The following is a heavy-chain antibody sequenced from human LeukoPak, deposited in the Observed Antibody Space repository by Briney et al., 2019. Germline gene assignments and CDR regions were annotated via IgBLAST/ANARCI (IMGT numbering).Heavy chain of an antibody. CDR1: GFTVSSNY. CDR2: IYSGGST. CDR3: ASEYYYGSGSFSEGY. J-gene: IGHJ4*02. D-gene: IGHD3-10*01. V-gene: IGHV3-53*01. Sequence: GGSLRLSCAASGFTVSSNYMSWVRQAPGKGLEWVSVIYSGGSTYYADSVKGRFTTSRDNSKNTLYLQMNSLRAEDTAVYYCASEYYYGSGSFSEGYWGQGTLVTVSS.